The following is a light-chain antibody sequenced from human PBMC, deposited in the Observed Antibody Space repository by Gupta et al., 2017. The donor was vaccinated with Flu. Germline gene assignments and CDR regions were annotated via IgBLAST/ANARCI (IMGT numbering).Light chain of an antibody. CDR3: ASWAASLNGPNLV. V-gene: IGLV1-44*01. CDR2: YNE. Sequence: QSVLTQAPSASGTPGQRVTIACPGSISNIGGNPVYWYQQLPGTAPKLLVYYNEQRPSGVPDRFSGSKSGTSASLAISGLQSEDEADDYCASWAASLNGPNLVFGGGTKLTVL. J-gene: IGLJ3*02. CDR1: ISNIGGNP.